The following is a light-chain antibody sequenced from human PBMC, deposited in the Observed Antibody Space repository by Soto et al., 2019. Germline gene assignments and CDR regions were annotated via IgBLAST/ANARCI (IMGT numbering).Light chain of an antibody. CDR3: QQYYSYPHT. V-gene: IGKV1-8*01. J-gene: IGKJ1*01. Sequence: ASLIKQSPSSISASTGDRDTITCRASQGISSYLAWYQQKPGKAPKLLIYAASTLQSGVPSRFSGSGSGTDFTLTISCLQSEDFATYYCQQYYSYPHTFGQGTKVEIK. CDR2: AAS. CDR1: QGISSY.